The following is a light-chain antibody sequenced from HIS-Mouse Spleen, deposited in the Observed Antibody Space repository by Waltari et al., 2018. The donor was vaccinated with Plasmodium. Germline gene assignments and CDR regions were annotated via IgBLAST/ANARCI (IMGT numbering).Light chain of an antibody. Sequence: SYELTQPPSVSVSPGQTASITCSGEKLGDKYACWYQQKPGQSPGLVIYQDSKRPSGIPERFSGSNSGNAATLTISGTQARDDADYYCQAWDSSTVVFGGGTKLTVL. J-gene: IGLJ2*01. CDR1: KLGDKY. CDR3: QAWDSSTVV. CDR2: QDS. V-gene: IGLV3-1*01.